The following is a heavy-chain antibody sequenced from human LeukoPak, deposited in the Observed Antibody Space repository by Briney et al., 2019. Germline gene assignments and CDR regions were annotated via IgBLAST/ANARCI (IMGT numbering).Heavy chain of an antibody. J-gene: IGHJ4*02. V-gene: IGHV1-69*13. Sequence: GASVKVSCKASGYIFINSGISWVRQAPGQGLEWMGGIIPIFGTANYAQKFQGRVTITADESTSTAYMELSSLRSEDTAVYYCASHWNDVREPDYWGQGTLVTVSS. CDR3: ASHWNDVREPDY. D-gene: IGHD1-1*01. CDR2: IIPIFGTA. CDR1: GYIFINSG.